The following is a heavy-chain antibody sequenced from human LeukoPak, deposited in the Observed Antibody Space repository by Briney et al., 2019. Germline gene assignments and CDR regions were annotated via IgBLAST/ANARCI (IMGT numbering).Heavy chain of an antibody. CDR1: GFTFSNYD. Sequence: GGSLRLSCAASGFTFSNYDMHWVRQAPGKGLEWVAFIRYDGSNKYYADSVKGRFTISRDNAKNSLYLQMNSLRAEDTAVYYCAREYNAFDIWGQGTMVTVSS. D-gene: IGHD1-14*01. J-gene: IGHJ3*02. CDR2: IRYDGSNK. V-gene: IGHV3-30*02. CDR3: AREYNAFDI.